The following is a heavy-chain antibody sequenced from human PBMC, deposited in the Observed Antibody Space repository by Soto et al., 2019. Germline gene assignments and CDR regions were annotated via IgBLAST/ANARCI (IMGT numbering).Heavy chain of an antibody. Sequence: SEPLSLTCFVSGGSISSGSYYWSWIRQPPGKGLEWIGYIYYSGSTNYNPSLKSRVTISVDMSKNQFSLKLSSVTAADTAVYYCAREVGCSYFQNWFDPWGQGTLVTVSS. CDR3: AREVGCSYFQNWFDP. V-gene: IGHV4-61*01. J-gene: IGHJ5*02. CDR2: IYYSGST. D-gene: IGHD5-18*01. CDR1: GGSISSGSYY.